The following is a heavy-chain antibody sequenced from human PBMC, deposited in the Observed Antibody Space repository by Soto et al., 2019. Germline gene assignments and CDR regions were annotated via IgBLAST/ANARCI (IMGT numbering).Heavy chain of an antibody. V-gene: IGHV1-69*02. Sequence: QVQLVQSGAEVKKPGSSVKVSCQASGGTFSSYTISWVRQAPGQGLEWMGRIIPILGIANYAQKFQGRVTITADKSTSTAYMELSSLRSVDTAVYYCAKFGTVQNFDYWGQGTLVTVSS. CDR3: AKFGTVQNFDY. J-gene: IGHJ4*02. CDR1: GGTFSSYT. CDR2: IIPILGIA. D-gene: IGHD3-10*01.